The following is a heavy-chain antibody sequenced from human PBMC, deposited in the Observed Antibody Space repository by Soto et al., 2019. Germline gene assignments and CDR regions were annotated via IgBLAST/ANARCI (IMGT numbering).Heavy chain of an antibody. D-gene: IGHD3-3*01. CDR3: ASDSRSDWGVGVISPGF. V-gene: IGHV3-33*01. CDR1: GFSFSDYG. Sequence: QVHLVESGGGVVQPGRSLRLSCAASGFSFSDYGMHWVRQAPGEGLEWVAVIWYDGGNEYYTDSVKGRFTISRDNSKNTLYLQMNSLRAEDTAVYYCASDSRSDWGVGVISPGFWGEGTLVAVSS. J-gene: IGHJ4*02. CDR2: IWYDGGNE.